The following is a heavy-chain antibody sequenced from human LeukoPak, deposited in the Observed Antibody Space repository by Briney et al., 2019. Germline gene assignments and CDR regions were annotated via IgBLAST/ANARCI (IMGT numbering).Heavy chain of an antibody. CDR1: GGSISSYY. D-gene: IGHD5-24*01. CDR2: IYTSGST. Sequence: SETLSLTRTVSGGSISSYYWSWIRQPAGKGLEWIGRIYTSGSTNYNPSLKSRVTISVDTSKNQFSLKLSSVTAADTAVYYCARKSGEFVATIYFDYWGQGTLVTVSS. V-gene: IGHV4-4*07. J-gene: IGHJ4*02. CDR3: ARKSGEFVATIYFDY.